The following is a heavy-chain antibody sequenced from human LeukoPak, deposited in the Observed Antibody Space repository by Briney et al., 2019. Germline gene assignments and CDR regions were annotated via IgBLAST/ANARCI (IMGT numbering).Heavy chain of an antibody. CDR1: GFDFSTYA. CDR2: ISTMSNYI. V-gene: IGHV3-21*01. D-gene: IGHD5-12*01. Sequence: GGSLRLSCAASGFDFSTYAINWVRQAPGKGLEWVSSISTMSNYIFYGDSVKGRSTISRDNAKNSVYLQMNSLRPEDTAVYYCSRDRLGGLDLWGQGTLVTVSS. CDR3: SRDRLGGLDL. J-gene: IGHJ5*02.